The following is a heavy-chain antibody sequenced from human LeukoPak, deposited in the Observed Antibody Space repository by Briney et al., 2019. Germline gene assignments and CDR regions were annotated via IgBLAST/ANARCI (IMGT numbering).Heavy chain of an antibody. D-gene: IGHD6-6*01. CDR1: GGSISSYY. V-gene: IGHV4-59*01. Sequence: PSETLSLTCTVSGGSISSYYWSWIRQPPGKGLEWIGYIYYSGSTNYSPSLKSRVTISVDTSKNQFSLKLSSVTAADTAVYYCARAPRPWYFDYWGQGTLVTVSS. CDR2: IYYSGST. J-gene: IGHJ4*02. CDR3: ARAPRPWYFDY.